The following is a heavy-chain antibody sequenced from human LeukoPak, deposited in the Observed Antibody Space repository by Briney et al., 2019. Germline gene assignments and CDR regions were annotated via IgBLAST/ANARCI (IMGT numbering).Heavy chain of an antibody. CDR2: ISSGGST. Sequence: PGGSLRLSCAASGFTFSGSAMSWVRQAPGKGLEWVSLISSGGSTYYADSVKGRFTISRDNSKNTLYLQMNSLRAEDTAVYYCASGRRGITAGLDYWGQGTLVTVSS. J-gene: IGHJ4*02. CDR1: GFTFSGSA. D-gene: IGHD6-13*01. CDR3: ASGRRGITAGLDY. V-gene: IGHV3-66*01.